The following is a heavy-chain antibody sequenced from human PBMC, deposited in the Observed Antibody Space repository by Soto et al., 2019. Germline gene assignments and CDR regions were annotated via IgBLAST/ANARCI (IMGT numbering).Heavy chain of an antibody. CDR2: ISGDGIYT. V-gene: IGHV3-23*01. CDR3: AKARAGGLVRVQGSDY. D-gene: IGHD1-26*01. CDR1: GFTFSGYA. J-gene: IGHJ4*02. Sequence: EVQLLESGGGLVQPGVSLRLSCAASGFTFSGYAMIWVRQAPGKGLEWVSAISGDGIYTYYADSVKGRFTVSRDNSKSTLYLQMNSLRPEDTAVYYCAKARAGGLVRVQGSDYWGQGTLVAVSS.